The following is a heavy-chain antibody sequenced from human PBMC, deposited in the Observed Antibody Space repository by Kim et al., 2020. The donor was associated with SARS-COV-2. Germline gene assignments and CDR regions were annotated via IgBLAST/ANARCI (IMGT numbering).Heavy chain of an antibody. D-gene: IGHD6-13*01. CDR2: IYYSGST. CDR1: GGSISSSSYY. V-gene: IGHV4-39*01. J-gene: IGHJ3*02. CDR3: ARHVLEAAEPNDAFDI. Sequence: SETLSLTCTVSGGSISSSSYYWGWIRQPPGKGLEWIGSIYYSGSTYYNPSLKSRVTISVDTSKNQFSLKLSSVTAADTAVYYCARHVLEAAEPNDAFDI.